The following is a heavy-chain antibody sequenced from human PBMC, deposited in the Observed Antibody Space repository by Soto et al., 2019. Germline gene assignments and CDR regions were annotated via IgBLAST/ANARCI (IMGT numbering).Heavy chain of an antibody. CDR2: IYNVGST. V-gene: IGHV3-53*01. J-gene: IGHJ4*02. CDR3: ARGSSRYHDSRLFGY. Sequence: EVPLVESGGGLIQPGGSLRLSCAASGFTVSSNFMSWVRQAPGKGLEWISVIYNVGSTYYAASVKGRFTISRDFSKHMLYLQMNILRAEDTAVYYCARGSSRYHDSRLFGYWGQGTLVTVSS. CDR1: GFTVSSNF. D-gene: IGHD3-22*01.